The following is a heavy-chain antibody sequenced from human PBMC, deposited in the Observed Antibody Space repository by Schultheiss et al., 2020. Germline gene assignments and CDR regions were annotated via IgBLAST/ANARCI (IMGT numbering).Heavy chain of an antibody. CDR3: ARDRGGYCSSTSCLHYYYYYGMDV. CDR1: GFTFSSYS. CDR2: ISSSSSYI. Sequence: GGSLRLSCAASGFTFSSYSMNWVRQAPGKGLEWVLSISSSSSYIYYADSVKGRFTISRDNAKNSLYLQMNSLRAEDTAVYYCARDRGGYCSSTSCLHYYYYYGMDVWGQGTTVTVSS. D-gene: IGHD2-2*01. J-gene: IGHJ6*02. V-gene: IGHV3-21*01.